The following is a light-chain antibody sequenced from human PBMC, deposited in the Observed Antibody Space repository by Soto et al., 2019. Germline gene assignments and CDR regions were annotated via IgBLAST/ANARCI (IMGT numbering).Light chain of an antibody. J-gene: IGLJ2*01. CDR3: SSYTSSSTYVL. Sequence: QSALTQPASVSGSPGQSITISCTGTSSDVGGYKYVSWYQQHPGRAPKVMIYDVSNRPSGVSNRFSGSKSGNTASLTISGLQAEDEADYYCSSYTSSSTYVLFGGGTKLTVL. CDR2: DVS. CDR1: SSDVGGYKY. V-gene: IGLV2-14*01.